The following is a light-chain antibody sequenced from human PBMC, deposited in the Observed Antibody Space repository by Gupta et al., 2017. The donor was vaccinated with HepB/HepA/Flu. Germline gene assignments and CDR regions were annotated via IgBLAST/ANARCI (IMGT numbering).Light chain of an antibody. V-gene: IGLV2-23*02. J-gene: IGLJ2*01. Sequence: QSALTQPASVSGSPGQSLTISCTGTSSDVGSYKLVSWYQHPPGKAPKVMIHDVTERPSGGAGRFSGSKAGNTASLTISVLQAEDEADYYCSSYAGSSTLVFGGGTKLTVL. CDR3: SSYAGSSTLV. CDR2: DVT. CDR1: SSDVGSYKL.